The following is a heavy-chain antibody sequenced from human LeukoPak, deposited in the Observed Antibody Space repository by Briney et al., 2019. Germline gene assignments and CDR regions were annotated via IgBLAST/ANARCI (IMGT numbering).Heavy chain of an antibody. CDR3: AKRSGGYHYASNDY. D-gene: IGHD3-10*01. J-gene: IGHJ4*02. Sequence: PGGSLRLSCAASGFTFSSYAMSWVRQAPGKGLEWVSAISGSGGSTYYADSVKGRFTISRDNSKNTLYLQMNSLRAEDTAVYYCAKRSGGYHYASNDYWGQGTLVTVSS. CDR1: GFTFSSYA. V-gene: IGHV3-23*01. CDR2: ISGSGGST.